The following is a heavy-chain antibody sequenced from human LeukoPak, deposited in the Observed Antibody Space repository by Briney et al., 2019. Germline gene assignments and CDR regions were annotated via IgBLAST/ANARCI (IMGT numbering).Heavy chain of an antibody. CDR3: ATDHRQSSSSSYYYYMDV. V-gene: IGHV1-18*01. D-gene: IGHD6-6*01. CDR1: GYTFTNYD. J-gene: IGHJ6*03. Sequence: ASVKVPCKASGYTFTNYDISWVRQAPGQGLEWMGWISPYNGNTNYAQKFQGRVTMTTHTSTSTAYMELRSLRSDDTAVYYCATDHRQSSSSSYYYYMDVWGTGTTVTVSS. CDR2: ISPYNGNT.